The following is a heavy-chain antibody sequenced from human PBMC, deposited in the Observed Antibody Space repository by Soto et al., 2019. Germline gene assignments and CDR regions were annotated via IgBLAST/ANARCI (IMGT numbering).Heavy chain of an antibody. CDR1: GGSVSSGSYY. Sequence: QVQLQESGPGLVKPSETLSLTCTVSGGSVSSGSYYWSWIRQPPGKGLEWIGYIYYSGSTNYNPSVKSRFTISVDTSKNQFSLKLSSVTAADTAVYYCARGIEGWYQGRYYYGMDVWGQGTTVTVSS. D-gene: IGHD6-19*01. V-gene: IGHV4-61*01. CDR2: IYYSGST. J-gene: IGHJ6*02. CDR3: ARGIEGWYQGRYYYGMDV.